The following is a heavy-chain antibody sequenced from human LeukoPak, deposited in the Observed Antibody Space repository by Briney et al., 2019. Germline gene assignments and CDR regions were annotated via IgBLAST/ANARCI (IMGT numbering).Heavy chain of an antibody. V-gene: IGHV4-4*07. CDR2: IYTSGTT. J-gene: IGHJ4*02. D-gene: IGHD3-22*01. Sequence: SETLSLTCTVSGGSISSYYWSWIRQPAGKGLEWIGRIYTSGTTNYNPSLKSRVTMSVDTSKNQFSLKLCSVTAADTAVYYCARGVGSGYPYYFEYWGQGTLVTVSS. CDR1: GGSISSYY. CDR3: ARGVGSGYPYYFEY.